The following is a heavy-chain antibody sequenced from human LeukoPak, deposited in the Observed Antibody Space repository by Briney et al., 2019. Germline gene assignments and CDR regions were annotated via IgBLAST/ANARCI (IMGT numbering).Heavy chain of an antibody. D-gene: IGHD3-10*01. J-gene: IGHJ6*02. CDR1: GFTFDDYA. V-gene: IGHV3-9*01. Sequence: PGGSLRLSCAASGFTFDDYAMHWVRQAPGKGLEWVSGISWNSGSIGYADSVKGRFTISRDNAKNSLYLQMNSLRAEDTALYYCAKERSYGSDRYYYYGMDVWGQGTTVTVSS. CDR2: ISWNSGSI. CDR3: AKERSYGSDRYYYYGMDV.